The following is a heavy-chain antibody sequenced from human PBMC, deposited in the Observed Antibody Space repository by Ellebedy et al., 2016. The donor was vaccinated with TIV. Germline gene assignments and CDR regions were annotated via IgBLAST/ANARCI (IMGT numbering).Heavy chain of an antibody. J-gene: IGHJ3*02. D-gene: IGHD1-1*01. CDR1: GFNVTINY. V-gene: IGHV3-66*01. Sequence: GGSLRLSCAASGFNVTINYMSWVRQAPGKGLEWVSVINRDGGTYYADSLKGRFTISRDNSKNTVFPQIKSLRAEDTAVYYCSRETYNDVDLNLWGIFDMWGQGTLVTVSS. CDR2: INRDGGT. CDR3: SRETYNDVDLNLWGIFDM.